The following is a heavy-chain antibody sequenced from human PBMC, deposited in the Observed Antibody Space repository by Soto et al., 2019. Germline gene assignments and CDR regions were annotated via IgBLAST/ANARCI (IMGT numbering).Heavy chain of an antibody. V-gene: IGHV4-31*03. J-gene: IGHJ6*02. CDR1: GGSISSGGYY. CDR3: ARSEGFGVDTSVAYGMDV. Sequence: QVQLQESGPGLVKPSQTLSLTCTVSGGSISSGGYYWSWIRQHPGKGLEWIGYIYYSGSTYYNPSLKMRVTIAVDTSKTQFSLKLSSVTAADTAVYYCARSEGFGVDTSVAYGMDVWGQGTTVTVSS. D-gene: IGHD3-3*01. CDR2: IYYSGST.